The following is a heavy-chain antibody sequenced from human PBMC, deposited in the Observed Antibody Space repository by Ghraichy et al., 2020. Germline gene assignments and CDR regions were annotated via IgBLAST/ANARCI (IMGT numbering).Heavy chain of an antibody. D-gene: IGHD2-2*02. CDR1: GGSFSGYY. Sequence: EPLSLTCAVYGGSFSGYYWSWIRQPPGKGLEWIGEINHSGSTNYNPSLKSRVTISVDTSKNQFSLKLSSVTAADTAVYYCARGDCSSTSCYTYFDYWGQGTLVTVSS. V-gene: IGHV4-34*01. CDR3: ARGDCSSTSCYTYFDY. CDR2: INHSGST. J-gene: IGHJ4*02.